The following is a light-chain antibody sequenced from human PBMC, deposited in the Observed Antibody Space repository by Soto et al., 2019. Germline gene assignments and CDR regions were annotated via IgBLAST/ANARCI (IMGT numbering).Light chain of an antibody. Sequence: QSVLTQPPSASGTPGQRVTISCSGSSSNIGSNTVNWYQHLPGTAPKLLIYRNNQRPSGVPDRFSGSKSGTSGSLAISGLQSYDEDDYYCAAWDDSLIGFVFGTGTKLTVL. CDR2: RNN. CDR3: AAWDDSLIGFV. V-gene: IGLV1-44*01. J-gene: IGLJ1*01. CDR1: SSNIGSNT.